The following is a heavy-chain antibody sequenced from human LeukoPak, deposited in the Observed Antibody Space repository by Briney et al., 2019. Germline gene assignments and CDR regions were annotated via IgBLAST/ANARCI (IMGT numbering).Heavy chain of an antibody. CDR2: SYHTGKT. CDR1: GDSITSGAYY. CDR3: ASPDQKAAFDL. J-gene: IGHJ3*01. Sequence: SETLSLTCSVSGDSITSGAYYWTWIRQTPGEGLEWIGNSYHTGKTHYNPSFKSRLTISVDRSKNQFSLRLTSVTAADTAVYYCASPDQKAAFDLWGQGTMVTVSS. V-gene: IGHV4-30-2*01.